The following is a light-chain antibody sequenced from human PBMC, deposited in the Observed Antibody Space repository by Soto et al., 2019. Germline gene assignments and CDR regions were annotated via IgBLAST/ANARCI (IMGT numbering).Light chain of an antibody. V-gene: IGKV3-15*01. Sequence: EMVMTQSPATLSVSPGERATLSGRASQSVSRNLAWYQQKPGQAPRLLFDGASTRATGIPARFSASASGTELTLTISSLQSEDFAVYYCQQYYNWPPMYTFGQGTKLEIK. CDR1: QSVSRN. CDR2: GAS. CDR3: QQYYNWPPMYT. J-gene: IGKJ2*01.